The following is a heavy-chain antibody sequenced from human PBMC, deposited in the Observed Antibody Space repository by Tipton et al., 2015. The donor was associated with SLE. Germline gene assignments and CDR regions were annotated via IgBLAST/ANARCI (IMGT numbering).Heavy chain of an antibody. CDR2: IYYSGST. CDR1: GGSISSHY. Sequence: TLSLTCTVSGGSISSHYWSWIRQPPGKGLEWIGYIYYSGSTNYNPSLKSRVTMSVDTSKNQFSLKLSSVTAADTAVYYCARSPSSGWYHYWGQGTLVTVSS. J-gene: IGHJ4*02. V-gene: IGHV4-59*11. CDR3: ARSPSSGWYHY. D-gene: IGHD6-19*01.